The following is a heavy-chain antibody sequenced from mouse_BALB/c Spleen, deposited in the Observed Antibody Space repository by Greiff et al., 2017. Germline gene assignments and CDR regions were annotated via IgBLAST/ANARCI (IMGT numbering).Heavy chain of an antibody. J-gene: IGHJ3*01. CDR3: ARRAGTTWFAY. CDR1: GYTFTSYW. D-gene: IGHD4-1*01. Sequence: QVQLKQSGAELAKPGASVKMSCKASGYTFTSYWMHWVKQRPGQGLEWIGYINPSTGYTEYNQKFKDKATLTADKSSSTAYMQLSSLTSEDSAVYYCARRAGTTWFAYWGQGTLVTVSA. CDR2: INPSTGYT. V-gene: IGHV1-7*01.